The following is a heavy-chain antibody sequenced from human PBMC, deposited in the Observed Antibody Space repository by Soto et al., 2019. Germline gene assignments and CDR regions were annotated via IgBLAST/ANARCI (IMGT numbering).Heavy chain of an antibody. CDR1: GYSFTSYW. J-gene: IGHJ6*03. CDR3: ARQGGCSGGSCYPNYYYYYMDV. D-gene: IGHD2-15*01. CDR2: IYPGDSDT. Sequence: PGESLKISCKGSGYSFTSYWIGWVRQMPGKGLEWMGIIYPGDSDTRYSPSFQGQVTISADKSISTAYLQWSSLKASDTAMYYCARQGGCSGGSCYPNYYYYYMDVWGKGTTVTVSS. V-gene: IGHV5-51*01.